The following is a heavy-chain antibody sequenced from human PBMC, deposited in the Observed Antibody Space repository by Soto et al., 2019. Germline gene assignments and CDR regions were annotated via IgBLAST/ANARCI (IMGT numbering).Heavy chain of an antibody. D-gene: IGHD2-2*01. CDR1: GYTLTELS. V-gene: IGHV1-24*01. J-gene: IGHJ4*02. Sequence: ASVKVSCKVSGYTLTELSMHWVRQAPGKGLEWMGGFDPEDGETIYAQKFQGSVTMTEDTSTATAYMELSSLRSEDTAVYYCATWVVVVPSAMRGYSSSWYYFDYWGQGTLVTVSS. CDR2: FDPEDGET. CDR3: ATWVVVVPSAMRGYSSSWYYFDY.